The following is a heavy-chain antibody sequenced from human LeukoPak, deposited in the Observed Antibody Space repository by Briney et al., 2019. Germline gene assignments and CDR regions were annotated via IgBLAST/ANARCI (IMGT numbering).Heavy chain of an antibody. CDR1: GFTFSSYE. CDR3: ARDFGISGDDGDFDF. J-gene: IGHJ4*02. D-gene: IGHD4-17*01. V-gene: IGHV3-48*03. CDR2: ISIGGPTI. Sequence: GGSLRLSCAASGFTFSSYEMNWVRQAPGKGLEWISYISIGGPTIYYADSVKGRFTISRDNAKNSVYLQMNSLRAEDTAVYYCARDFGISGDDGDFDFWGQGTLVTVSS.